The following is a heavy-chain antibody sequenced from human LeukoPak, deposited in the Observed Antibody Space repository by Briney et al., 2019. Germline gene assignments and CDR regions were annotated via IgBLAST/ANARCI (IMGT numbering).Heavy chain of an antibody. J-gene: IGHJ4*02. CDR1: GASVSSSDYY. D-gene: IGHD2-8*01. CDR2: LYFSGNP. V-gene: IGHV4-39*01. CDR3: ARVVSYCSNGVCQFDY. Sequence: SETLSLTCTVSGASVSSSDYYWGWIRQPPGMRLEWIGNLYFSGNPYYNPSLNSRVTISVDTSKNQFSLKMRSVTAADTAVYYCARVVSYCSNGVCQFDYWGQGTLVTVSS.